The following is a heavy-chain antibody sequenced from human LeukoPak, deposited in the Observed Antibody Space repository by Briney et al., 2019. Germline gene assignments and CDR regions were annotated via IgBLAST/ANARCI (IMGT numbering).Heavy chain of an antibody. J-gene: IGHJ4*02. CDR1: GFTFNSYV. V-gene: IGHV3-23*01. Sequence: GGSLRLSCAASGFTFNSYVMSWVRQAPGKGLEWVSAINGGGGNTYYADSVKGRFTISRDNSKNMVYLQMNTLGADDTAVYYCAKSVVVITFRFDDWGQGALVTVSS. CDR2: INGGGGNT. CDR3: AKSVVVITFRFDD. D-gene: IGHD2-15*01.